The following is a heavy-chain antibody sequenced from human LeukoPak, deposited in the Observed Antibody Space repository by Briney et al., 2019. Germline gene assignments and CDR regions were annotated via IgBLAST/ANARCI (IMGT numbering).Heavy chain of an antibody. CDR1: GFTVSSYA. Sequence: GRCLRLSCAAAGFTVSSYAIGCVRPAPRKGLEWGSAISGGGGSTYYAASVKGRFTMSRDNSKNTLYLQMSRPRAEDTAVYYCAKDHTPTLDTFDYGGQGTLVTVSS. D-gene: IGHD2-2*02. V-gene: IGHV3-23*01. CDR2: ISGGGGST. CDR3: AKDHTPTLDTFDY. J-gene: IGHJ4*02.